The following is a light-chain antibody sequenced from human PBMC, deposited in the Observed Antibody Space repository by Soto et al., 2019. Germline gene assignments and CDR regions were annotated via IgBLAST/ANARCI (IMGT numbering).Light chain of an antibody. Sequence: QSALTQPPSASGSPGQSVTISCSGTSSDVGGTNFVSWYQQHPGKAPKLIIFEVSKRPSGVPNRFSGSKSGNTASLTVSGLQAEDEADYYCGSYAGSSSVFGTGTKLTVL. CDR2: EVS. V-gene: IGLV2-8*01. CDR3: GSYAGSSSV. J-gene: IGLJ1*01. CDR1: SSDVGGTNF.